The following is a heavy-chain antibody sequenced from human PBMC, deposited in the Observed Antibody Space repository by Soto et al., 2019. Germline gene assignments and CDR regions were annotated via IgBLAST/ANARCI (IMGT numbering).Heavy chain of an antibody. J-gene: IGHJ3*02. D-gene: IGHD3-22*01. CDR2: IIPIFGTA. V-gene: IGHV1-69*13. CDR1: GGTFSSYA. Sequence: SVKVSCKASGGTFSSYAISWVRQAPGQGLEWMGGIIPIFGTANYAQKFQGRVTITADESTSTAYMELSSLRSEDTAVYYCARGLYYYASSGSYDAFDIWGQGTRVTVSS. CDR3: ARGLYYYASSGSYDAFDI.